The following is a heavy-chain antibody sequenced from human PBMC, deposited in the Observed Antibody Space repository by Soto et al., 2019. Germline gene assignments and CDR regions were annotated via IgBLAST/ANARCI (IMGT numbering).Heavy chain of an antibody. CDR3: AKEEYDAFDI. CDR1: GFTFSSYA. CDR2: ISYDGSNK. V-gene: IGHV3-30-3*02. J-gene: IGHJ3*02. Sequence: ESGGGVVPPGRSLRLSCAASGFTFSSYAMHWVRQAPGKGLEWVAVISYDGSNKYYADSVKGRFTISRDNSKNTLYLQMNSLRAEDTAVYYCAKEEYDAFDIWGQGTMVTVSS.